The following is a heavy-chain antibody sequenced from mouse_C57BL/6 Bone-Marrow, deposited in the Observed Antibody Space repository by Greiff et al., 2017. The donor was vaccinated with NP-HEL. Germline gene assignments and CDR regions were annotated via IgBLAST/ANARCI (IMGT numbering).Heavy chain of an antibody. CDR3: ARGGYYAWFAY. V-gene: IGHV1-64*01. CDR1: GYTFTSYW. Sequence: QVQLQQPGAELVKPGASVKLSCKASGYTFTSYWMHWVKQSPGQGLEWIGMIHPNSGSTNYNEKFKSKATLTVDKSYSTAYMQLSSLTSEDSAVYYCARGGYYAWFAYWGQGTLVTVSA. D-gene: IGHD2-3*01. J-gene: IGHJ3*01. CDR2: IHPNSGST.